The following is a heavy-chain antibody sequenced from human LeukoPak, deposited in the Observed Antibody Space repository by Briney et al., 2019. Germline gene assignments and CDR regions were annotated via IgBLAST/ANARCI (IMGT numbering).Heavy chain of an antibody. CDR1: GGSISSGSYY. CDR2: MYTSGST. CDR3: AREENDY. V-gene: IGHV4-61*02. Sequence: PSQTLSLTCTVSGGSISSGSYYWSWIRQPAGKGLEWIGRMYTSGSTNYNPSLKSRVTISVDTSKNQFSLKLSSVTAADTAVYYCAREENDYWGQGTLVTVSS. J-gene: IGHJ4*02.